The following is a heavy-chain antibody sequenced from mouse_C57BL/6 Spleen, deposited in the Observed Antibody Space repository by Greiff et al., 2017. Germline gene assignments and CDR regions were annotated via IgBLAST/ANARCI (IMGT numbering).Heavy chain of an antibody. V-gene: IGHV1-42*01. CDR1: GYSFTGYY. J-gene: IGHJ2*01. Sequence: VQLQQSGPELVKPGASVKISCKASGYSFTGYYMNWVKQSPDKSLEWIGVINPSTGGTTYNQKFKAKATLTVDTSSSTAYMQLKSLTAEDSAVCFCARHFDDWGQGTTLTVSS. CDR3: ARHFDD. CDR2: INPSTGGT.